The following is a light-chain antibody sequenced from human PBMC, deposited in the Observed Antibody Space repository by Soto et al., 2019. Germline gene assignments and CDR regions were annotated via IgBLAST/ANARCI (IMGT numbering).Light chain of an antibody. J-gene: IGLJ3*02. CDR3: RSYTSTNPRV. V-gene: IGLV2-14*01. CDR1: SSDVGGFSY. Sequence: QSVLTQPASVSGSPGQSITISCTGTSSDVGGFSYVSWYQHHPGKAPKLMIYEVTNRPSGVSHRFSGSKSGNTASLTISGLQAEDEADYYCRSYTSTNPRVFGGGTKLTVL. CDR2: EVT.